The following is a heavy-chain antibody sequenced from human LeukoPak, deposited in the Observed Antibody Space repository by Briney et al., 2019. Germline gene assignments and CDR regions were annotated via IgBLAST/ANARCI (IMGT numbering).Heavy chain of an antibody. J-gene: IGHJ4*02. Sequence: SETLSLTXTVSGGSISSYYWSWIRQPPGKGLEWIGYIYYSGSTNYNPSLKSRVTISVDTSKNQFSLKLSSVTAADTAVYYCATSSGSYGSRYFDYWGQGTPVTVSS. V-gene: IGHV4-59*01. CDR1: GGSISSYY. CDR3: ATSSGSYGSRYFDY. D-gene: IGHD1-26*01. CDR2: IYYSGST.